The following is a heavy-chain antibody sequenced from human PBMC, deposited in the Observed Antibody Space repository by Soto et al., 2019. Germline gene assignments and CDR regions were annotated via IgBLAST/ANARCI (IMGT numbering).Heavy chain of an antibody. D-gene: IGHD6-19*01. CDR2: ISGSDGST. CDR1: GFTFSSYA. V-gene: IGHV3-23*01. Sequence: EVQLLESGGGLVQPGGSLRLSCAASGFTFSSYAMSWVRQAPGKGLEWVSTISGSDGSTYYADSVKGGFTISRDNSKNTLYLQMNSLRAEDTAVYYCAKEYSSGWYYFDYWGQGTLVTVSS. J-gene: IGHJ4*02. CDR3: AKEYSSGWYYFDY.